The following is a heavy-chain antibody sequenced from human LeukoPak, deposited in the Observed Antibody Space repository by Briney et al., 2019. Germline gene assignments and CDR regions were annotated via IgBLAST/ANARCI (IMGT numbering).Heavy chain of an antibody. CDR1: GFSFISYG. D-gene: IGHD4-17*01. CDR2: ISDDGRSK. V-gene: IGHV3-30*18. J-gene: IGHJ4*02. CDR3: AKRPSGYGDYVSYFDY. Sequence: PGGSLRLSCAASGFSFISYGMHWVRQAPGKGLEWVGVISDDGRSKDYADSVKGRFTISRDNSKDTLYLQMSSLRDEDTAVYYCAKRPSGYGDYVSYFDYWGQGTLVTVSS.